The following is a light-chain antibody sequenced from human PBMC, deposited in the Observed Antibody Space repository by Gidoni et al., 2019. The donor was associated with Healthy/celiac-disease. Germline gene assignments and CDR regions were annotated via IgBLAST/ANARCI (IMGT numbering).Light chain of an antibody. J-gene: IGKJ2*01. CDR3: QQSYSTPYT. CDR2: AAS. V-gene: IGKV1-39*01. CDR1: QSISSY. Sequence: DIQMTQSPSSLSASVGDRVTITCRASQSISSYLNWYQQKPGKAPKLLIYAASSLQSGVPSRFSGSGSGTDFTLTNSSLQPEDFATYYCQQSYSTPYTFXQXTKLEIK.